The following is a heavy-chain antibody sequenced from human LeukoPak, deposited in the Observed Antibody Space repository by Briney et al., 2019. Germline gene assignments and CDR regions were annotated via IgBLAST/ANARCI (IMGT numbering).Heavy chain of an antibody. CDR1: GYTLTELS. J-gene: IGHJ6*02. CDR2: FDPEDGET. D-gene: IGHD2-15*01. V-gene: IGHV1-24*01. CDR3: ATAEYCSGGSCRGYYYYYGMDV. Sequence: ASVKVSCKVSGYTLTELSMHWVRQAPGKGLEWMGGFDPEDGETTYAQKFQGRVTMTEDTSTDTAYMELSSLRSEDTAVYYCATAEYCSGGSCRGYYYYYGMDVWGQGTTVTVSS.